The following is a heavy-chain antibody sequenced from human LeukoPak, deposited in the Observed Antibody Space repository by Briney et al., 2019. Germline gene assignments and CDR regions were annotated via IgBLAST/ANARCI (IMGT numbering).Heavy chain of an antibody. J-gene: IGHJ4*02. CDR2: INPNSGGT. V-gene: IGHV1-2*06. CDR1: GGTFSSYA. CDR3: ARASGYSYGYDFDY. D-gene: IGHD5-18*01. Sequence: ASVKVSCKASGGTFSSYAISWVRQAPGQGLEWMGRINPNSGGTNYAQKFQGRVTMTRDTSISTAYMELSRLRSDDTAVYYCARASGYSYGYDFDYWGQGTLVTVSS.